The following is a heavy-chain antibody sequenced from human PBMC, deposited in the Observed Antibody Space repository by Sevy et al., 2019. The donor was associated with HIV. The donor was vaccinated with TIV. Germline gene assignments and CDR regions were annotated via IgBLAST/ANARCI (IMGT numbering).Heavy chain of an antibody. Sequence: GGSLGLSCAASGLTFSSHAMHWVRQAPGKGLESVAVISYDGNIRYYGDSVKGRFTISRDDSKNTLYLQMNSLRAEDTAVYYCARDLGYGSSGYLPFFDPRGQGTLVTVSS. CDR2: ISYDGNIR. J-gene: IGHJ5*02. CDR1: GLTFSSHA. CDR3: ARDLGYGSSGYLPFFDP. V-gene: IGHV3-30-3*01. D-gene: IGHD3-22*01.